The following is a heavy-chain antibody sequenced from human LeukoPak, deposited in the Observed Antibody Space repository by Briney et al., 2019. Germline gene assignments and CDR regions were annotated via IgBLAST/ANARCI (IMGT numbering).Heavy chain of an antibody. J-gene: IGHJ4*02. CDR2: ISWNSGSI. D-gene: IGHD2-21*02. V-gene: IGHV3-9*01. CDR3: AKGGLGGDAPALFDY. CDR1: GFTFDDYA. Sequence: GGSLRLSCAASGFTFDDYAMHWVRQAPGKGLEWVSGISWNSGSIGYADSVKGRFTISRDNAKNSLYLQMNSLRAEDTALYYCAKGGLGGDAPALFDYWGQGTLVTVSS.